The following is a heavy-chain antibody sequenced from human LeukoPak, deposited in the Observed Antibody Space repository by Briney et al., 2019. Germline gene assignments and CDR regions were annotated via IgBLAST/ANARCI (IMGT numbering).Heavy chain of an antibody. CDR3: ARDPGVVAAEEYYYYGMDV. V-gene: IGHV1-24*01. Sequence: GASVKVSCKVSGYTLTELSMHWVRQAPGKGLEWMGGFDPEDGETIYAQKFQGRVTITADESTSTAYMELSSLRSEDTAVYYCARDPGVVAAEEYYYYGMDVWGQGTTVTVSS. D-gene: IGHD2-15*01. J-gene: IGHJ6*02. CDR2: FDPEDGET. CDR1: GYTLTELS.